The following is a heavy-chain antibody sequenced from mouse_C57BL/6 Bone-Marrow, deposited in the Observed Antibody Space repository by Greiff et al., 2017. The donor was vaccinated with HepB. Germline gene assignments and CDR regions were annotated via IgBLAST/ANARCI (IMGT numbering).Heavy chain of an antibody. CDR3: ARILYYYGGY. CDR1: GYTFTSYW. V-gene: IGHV1-59*01. J-gene: IGHJ2*01. Sequence: QVQLQQPGAELVRPGTSVKLSCKASGYTFTSYWMHWVKQRPGQGLEWIGVIDPSDSYTNYNQKFKGKATLTVDTSSSTAYMQLSSLTSEDSAVYYCARILYYYGGYWGQGTTLTVSS. D-gene: IGHD1-1*01. CDR2: IDPSDSYT.